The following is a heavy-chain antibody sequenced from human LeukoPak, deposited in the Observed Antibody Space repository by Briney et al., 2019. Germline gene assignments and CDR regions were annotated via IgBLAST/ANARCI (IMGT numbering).Heavy chain of an antibody. CDR1: GGSFSGYY. CDR2: INHSGST. D-gene: IGHD5-24*01. V-gene: IGHV4-34*01. J-gene: IGHJ4*02. CDR3: AKSDGYGLIDY. Sequence: PSETLSLTCAVYGGSFSGYYWSWIRQPPGKGLEWIGEINHSGSTNYNPSLKSRVTISVDSSKNQFSLRLSSVTTADTAVYYCAKSDGYGLIDYWGKGTLVTVSS.